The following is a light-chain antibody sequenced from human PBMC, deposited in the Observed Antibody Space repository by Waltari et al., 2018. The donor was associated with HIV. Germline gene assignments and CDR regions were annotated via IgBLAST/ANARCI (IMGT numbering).Light chain of an antibody. V-gene: IGLV3-25*03. Sequence: SYGLTQPPSVSVSPGQTATITCSGDALPTQYAYWYQQKQGQAPIMVIYKDSERPSGIPERFSGSSSATTVTLTISGVQAADEADYYCQSSDISGNYWVFGGGTKLTVL. CDR1: ALPTQY. CDR2: KDS. CDR3: QSSDISGNYWV. J-gene: IGLJ3*02.